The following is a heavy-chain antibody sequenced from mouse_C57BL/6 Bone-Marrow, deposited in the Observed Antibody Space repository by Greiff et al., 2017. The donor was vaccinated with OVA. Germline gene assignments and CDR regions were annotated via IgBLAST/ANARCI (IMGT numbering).Heavy chain of an antibody. CDR2: INPNNGGT. Sequence: EVKVVESGPELVKPGASVKMSCKASGYTFTDYNMHWVKQSHGKSLEWIGYINPNNGGTSYNQKFKGKATLTVNKSSSTAYMELRSLTSEDSAVYYCAREIYGNYPYYFDYWGQGTTLTVSS. J-gene: IGHJ2*01. D-gene: IGHD2-1*01. CDR3: AREIYGNYPYYFDY. CDR1: GYTFTDYN. V-gene: IGHV1-22*01.